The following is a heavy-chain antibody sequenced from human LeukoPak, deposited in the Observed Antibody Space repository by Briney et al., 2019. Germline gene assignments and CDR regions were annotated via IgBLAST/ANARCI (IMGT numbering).Heavy chain of an antibody. J-gene: IGHJ3*02. CDR1: GGSISSYY. CDR2: IYYSGST. D-gene: IGHD2-2*01. V-gene: IGHV4-59*12. CDR3: ARDKMYPDAFDI. Sequence: PSETLSLTCTVSGGSISSYYWSWIRQPPGKGLEWIGYIYYSGSTNYNPSLKSRVTISVDTSKNQFSLKLSSVTAADTAVYYCARDKMYPDAFDIWGQGTMVTVSS.